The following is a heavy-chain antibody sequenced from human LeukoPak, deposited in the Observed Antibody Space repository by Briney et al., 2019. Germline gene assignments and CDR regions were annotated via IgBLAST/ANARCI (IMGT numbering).Heavy chain of an antibody. D-gene: IGHD2/OR15-2a*01. V-gene: IGHV1-18*01. CDR2: ISAYNGNT. CDR3: AREGILSSVYPGDYYYYYYMDV. Sequence: ASVKVSCKASGYTFTSYGISWVRQAPGQGLEWMGWISAYNGNTNYAQKFQGRVTITADESTSTAYMELSSLRSEDTAVYYCAREGILSSVYPGDYYYYYYMDVWGKGTTVTISS. CDR1: GYTFTSYG. J-gene: IGHJ6*03.